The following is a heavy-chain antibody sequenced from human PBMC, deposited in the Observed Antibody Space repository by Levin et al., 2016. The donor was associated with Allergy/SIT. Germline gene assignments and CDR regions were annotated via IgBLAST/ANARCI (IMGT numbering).Heavy chain of an antibody. D-gene: IGHD6-6*01. J-gene: IGHJ4*02. CDR2: INHSGST. CDR3: ARASIAARPTGEAFDY. Sequence: SETLSLTCAVYGGSFSGYYWSWIRQPPGKGLEWIGEINHSGSTNYNPSLKSRVTISVDTSKNQFSLKLSSVTAADTAVYYCARASIAARPTGEAFDYWGQGTLVTVSS. V-gene: IGHV4-34*01. CDR1: GGSFSGYY.